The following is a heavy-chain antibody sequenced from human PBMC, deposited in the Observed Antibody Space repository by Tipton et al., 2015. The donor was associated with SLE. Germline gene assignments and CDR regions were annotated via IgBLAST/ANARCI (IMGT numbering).Heavy chain of an antibody. J-gene: IGHJ4*02. Sequence: TLSLTCSVSGGSISSSPYYWGWIRQPPGKGLEWIASIYYSGSTYYNPSLKSRVTISVDTSKNQFSLKLSSVTAADTAVYYCARARRTTSSHFDYWGQGTLVTVSS. V-gene: IGHV4-39*07. CDR1: GGSISSSPYY. D-gene: IGHD1-14*01. CDR2: IYYSGST. CDR3: ARARRTTSSHFDY.